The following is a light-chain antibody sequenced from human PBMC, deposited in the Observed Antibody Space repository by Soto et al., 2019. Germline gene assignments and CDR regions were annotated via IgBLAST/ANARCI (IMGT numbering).Light chain of an antibody. CDR2: RSD. Sequence: QSVLTQPPSASGTPGQRVTVSCAASSSNIGSNHVYWYQQFPGTAPKLLMYRSDQRPSGVPDRFSGSKSGTSASLAISGLRSDDEAEYYCSARDDSLSGVVFGGGTKLTVL. CDR3: SARDDSLSGVV. J-gene: IGLJ2*01. V-gene: IGLV1-47*01. CDR1: SSNIGSNH.